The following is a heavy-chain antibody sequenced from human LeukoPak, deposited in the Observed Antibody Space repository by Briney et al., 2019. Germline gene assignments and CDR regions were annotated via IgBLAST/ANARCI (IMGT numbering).Heavy chain of an antibody. D-gene: IGHD6-6*01. J-gene: IGHJ4*02. V-gene: IGHV4-30-4*01. Sequence: TLSLTCTVSGGSISSGDYYWIWIRQPPGKGPEWIGYIYYSGSTYYNPSLKSRVTISGDTSKNQFSLKVNSETAADTAVYYCARGSWSSSIDYWGQGTLVTVSS. CDR3: ARGSWSSSIDY. CDR2: IYYSGST. CDR1: GGSISSGDYY.